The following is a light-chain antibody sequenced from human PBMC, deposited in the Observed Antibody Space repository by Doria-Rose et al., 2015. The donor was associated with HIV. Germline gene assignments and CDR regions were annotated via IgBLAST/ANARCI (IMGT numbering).Light chain of an antibody. J-gene: IGLJ3*02. CDR1: SSDVGGYNY. CDR3: SSYTRSSTLWV. CDR2: EVS. Sequence: VSGSPGQSITISCTGTSSDVGGYNYVSWYQQHPGKAPKLMIYEVSDRPSGVSNRFSGSKSGNTASLTISGLQAEDEADYYCSSYTRSSTLWVFGGGTKLTVL. V-gene: IGLV2-14*01.